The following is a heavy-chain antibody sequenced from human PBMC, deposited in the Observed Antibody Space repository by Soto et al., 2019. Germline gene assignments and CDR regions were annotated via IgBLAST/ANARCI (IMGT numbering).Heavy chain of an antibody. CDR3: ANSSVPGSSWSANFDY. CDR2: ISGSGGST. Sequence: GGSLRLSCAASGFTFSSYAMSWVRQAPGKGLEWVSAISGSGGSTNYADSVKGRFTIPRDNSKNTLYLQMNSLRAEDTAVYYCANSSVPGSSWSANFDYWGQGTLVTVSS. D-gene: IGHD6-13*01. J-gene: IGHJ4*02. CDR1: GFTFSSYA. V-gene: IGHV3-23*01.